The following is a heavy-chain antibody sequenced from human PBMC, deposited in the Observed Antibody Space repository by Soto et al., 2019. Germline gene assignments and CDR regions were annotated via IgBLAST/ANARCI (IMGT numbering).Heavy chain of an antibody. D-gene: IGHD3-16*01. CDR3: AKDSKRIYDYIWGTPPDY. CDR2: INYSGGST. Sequence: GSLRLSCAASGFTFSSYGMTWVRQAPGKGLEWVSAINYSGGSTYYADSVKGRFTISRDNSKNTLYLQMNSLRAEDTAVYYCAKDSKRIYDYIWGTPPDYWGQGTLVTVSS. V-gene: IGHV3-23*01. J-gene: IGHJ4*02. CDR1: GFTFSSYG.